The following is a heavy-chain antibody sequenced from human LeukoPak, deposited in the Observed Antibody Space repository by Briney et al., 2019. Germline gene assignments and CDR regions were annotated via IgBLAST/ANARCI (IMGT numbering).Heavy chain of an antibody. D-gene: IGHD5-18*01. CDR1: GGSMSNPTYY. J-gene: IGHJ6*02. CDR3: ARGGAAMVKSRDPGYYYGMDV. Sequence: PSETLSLTCTVSGGSMSNPTYYWGWIRQPPGKGLEWIATIYYDGGTYYNPSLKSRLTISVDTSKNQFSLKLSSVTAADTAVYYCARGGAAMVKSRDPGYYYGMDVWGQGTTVTVSS. V-gene: IGHV4-39*07. CDR2: IYYDGGT.